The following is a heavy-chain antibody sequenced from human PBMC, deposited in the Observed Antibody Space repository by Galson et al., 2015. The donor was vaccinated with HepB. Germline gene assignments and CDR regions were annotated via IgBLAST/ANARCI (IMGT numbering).Heavy chain of an antibody. D-gene: IGHD4-17*01. CDR1: GFTFSSYS. V-gene: IGHV3-48*02. Sequence: SLRLSCAASGFTFSSYSMNWVRQAPGKGLEWVSYISSSSSTIYYADSVKGRFTISRDNAKNSLYLQMNSLRDEDTAVYYCARSGATVTTVDYYYGMDVWGQGTTVTVSS. CDR3: ARSGATVTTVDYYYGMDV. CDR2: ISSSSSTI. J-gene: IGHJ6*02.